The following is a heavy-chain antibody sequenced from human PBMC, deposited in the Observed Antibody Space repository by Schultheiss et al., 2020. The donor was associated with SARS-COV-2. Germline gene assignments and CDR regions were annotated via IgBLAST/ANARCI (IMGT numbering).Heavy chain of an antibody. CDR1: GFTFTNYE. D-gene: IGHD5-24*01. CDR2: ISSSGSAI. J-gene: IGHJ4*02. CDR3: AREDGDGYNSDY. Sequence: GGSLRLSCAASGFTFTNYEMNWVRQAPGKGLEWVSSISSSGSAIYYADSVKGRFTISRDNAKNSLYLQMNSLRAEDTAMYYCAREDGDGYNSDYWGQGTLVTVSS. V-gene: IGHV3-48*03.